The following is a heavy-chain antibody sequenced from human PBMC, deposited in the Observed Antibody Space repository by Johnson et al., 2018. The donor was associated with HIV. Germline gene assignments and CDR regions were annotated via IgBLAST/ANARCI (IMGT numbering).Heavy chain of an antibody. Sequence: LVESGGGVVQPGRSLRLSCAASGFTLSNYGIHWVRQAPGQGLEWVALISYDGSNKYYADSVKGRFTISRDNSKNTLYLQMSSLRAEDTAIYYCARDSGKRSGVRFAFDIWGQGTIVTVSS. V-gene: IGHV3-30*03. CDR2: ISYDGSNK. D-gene: IGHD1-26*01. J-gene: IGHJ3*02. CDR3: ARDSGKRSGVRFAFDI. CDR1: GFTLSNYG.